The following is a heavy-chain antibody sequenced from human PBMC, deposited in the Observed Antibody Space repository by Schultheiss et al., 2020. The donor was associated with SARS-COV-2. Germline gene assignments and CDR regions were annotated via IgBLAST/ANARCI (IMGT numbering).Heavy chain of an antibody. CDR2: INSDGSTT. CDR3: ATSEAVAYPFDY. J-gene: IGHJ4*02. Sequence: GESLKISCAVSGFIFSNYWMHWVRQAPGKGLVWVSRINSDGSTTFYADSVKGRFTISRDNAKNTLYLQMNSLRAEDTAVYYCATSEAVAYPFDYWGQGTLVTVSS. D-gene: IGHD6-19*01. V-gene: IGHV3-74*01. CDR1: GFIFSNYW.